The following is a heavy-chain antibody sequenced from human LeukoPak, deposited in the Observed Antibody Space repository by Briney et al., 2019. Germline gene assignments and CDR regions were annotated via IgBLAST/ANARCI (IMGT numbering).Heavy chain of an antibody. CDR2: IYYSGST. Sequence: PSETLSLTCAVSGGSISSGDYYWSWIRQPPGKGLEWIGYIYYSGSTYYNPSLKSRVTISVDTSKNQFSLKLSSVTAADTAVYSCARRAAAGSNFDYWGQGTLVTVSS. CDR1: GGSISSGDYY. D-gene: IGHD6-13*01. J-gene: IGHJ4*02. V-gene: IGHV4-30-4*01. CDR3: ARRAAAGSNFDY.